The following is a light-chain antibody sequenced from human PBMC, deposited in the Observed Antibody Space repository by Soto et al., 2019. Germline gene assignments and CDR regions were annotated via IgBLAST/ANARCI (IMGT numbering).Light chain of an antibody. CDR3: QQDGRSPTWT. V-gene: IGKV3-20*01. Sequence: EIVLTQSPGTLSLSPGERATLSCRASQTISGNYLAWYQHKPGQSPRLPIYSSSSRAGGVADRFSGSGSGTDFSLTISILESEDFAMYYCQQDGRSPTWTFGQGTKVDIK. J-gene: IGKJ1*01. CDR1: QTISGNY. CDR2: SSS.